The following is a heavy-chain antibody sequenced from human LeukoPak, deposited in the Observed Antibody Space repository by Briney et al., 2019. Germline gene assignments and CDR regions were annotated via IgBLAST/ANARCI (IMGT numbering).Heavy chain of an antibody. Sequence: PGGSLRLSCAASGFTFSSYSMNWVRQAPGKGLEWVSSITSSGRYIYYADSVKGRFTISRDNSKNTLYLQLNSLRAEDTAVYFCAKFRKPMALLDAFDMWGQGTMVTVSS. V-gene: IGHV3-21*04. CDR2: ITSSGRYI. CDR3: AKFRKPMALLDAFDM. CDR1: GFTFSSYS. J-gene: IGHJ3*02. D-gene: IGHD1-14*01.